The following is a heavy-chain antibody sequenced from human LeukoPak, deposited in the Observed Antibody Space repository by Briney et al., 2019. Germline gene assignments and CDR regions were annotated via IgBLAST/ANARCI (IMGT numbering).Heavy chain of an antibody. CDR1: GFTFSSYS. CDR2: LRYDGTDT. D-gene: IGHD2-15*01. J-gene: IGHJ4*02. Sequence: PGGSLRLSCAASGFTFSSYSMHWVRQAPGKGLGWVTYLRYDGTDTYYADSVKGRFTISRDNSKNMLYLEMHSLRPDDTALYYCARDATVGSAYFDLWGQGALVTVSS. V-gene: IGHV3-30*02. CDR3: ARDATVGSAYFDL.